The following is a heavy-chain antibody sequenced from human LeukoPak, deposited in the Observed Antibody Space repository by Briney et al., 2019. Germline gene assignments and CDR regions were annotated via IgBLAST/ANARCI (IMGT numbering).Heavy chain of an antibody. V-gene: IGHV3-23*01. CDR2: ISGSGGST. J-gene: IGHJ3*02. CDR1: GFTFDDYA. Sequence: GGSLRLSCAASGFTFDDYAMHWVRQAPGKGLEWVSAISGSGGSTYYADSVKGRFTISRDNSKNTLYLQMNSLRAEDTAVYYCANRDTAMAHDAFDIWGQGTMVTVSS. D-gene: IGHD5-18*01. CDR3: ANRDTAMAHDAFDI.